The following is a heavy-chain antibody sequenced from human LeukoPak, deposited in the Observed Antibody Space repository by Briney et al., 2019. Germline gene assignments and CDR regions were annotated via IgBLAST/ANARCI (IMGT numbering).Heavy chain of an antibody. J-gene: IGHJ4*02. CDR2: ISGSGGST. D-gene: IGHD3-22*01. CDR1: GFTFSSYS. V-gene: IGHV3-23*01. Sequence: QAGGSLRLSCAASGFTFSSYSMNWVRQAPGKGLEWVSAISGSGGSTYYADSVKGRFTISRDNSKNTLYLQMNSLRAEDTAVYYCARGVIDDDSSGYYYDYWGQGTLVTVSS. CDR3: ARGVIDDDSSGYYYDY.